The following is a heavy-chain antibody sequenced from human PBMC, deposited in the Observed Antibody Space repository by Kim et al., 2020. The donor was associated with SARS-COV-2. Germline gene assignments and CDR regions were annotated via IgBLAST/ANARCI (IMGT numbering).Heavy chain of an antibody. CDR1: DGSFSGYY. Sequence: SETLSLTCAVYDGSFSGYYWSWIRQPPGKGLKWIGEINHSGSTNYNPSLKSRVTISVDTSKNQFSLKLSSVTAADTAVYYCARGLRYCSSTSCISLGRGYYYYYGMDVWVQGTTITVSS. J-gene: IGHJ6*02. V-gene: IGHV4-34*01. D-gene: IGHD2-2*01. CDR3: ARGLRYCSSTSCISLGRGYYYYYGMDV. CDR2: INHSGST.